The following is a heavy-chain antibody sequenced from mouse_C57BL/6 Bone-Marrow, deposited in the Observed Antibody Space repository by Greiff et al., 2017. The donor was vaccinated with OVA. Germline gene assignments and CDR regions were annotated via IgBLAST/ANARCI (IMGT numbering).Heavy chain of an antibody. CDR3: AREESLITTVVATSMGD. CDR1: GFTFSSYA. J-gene: IGHJ4*01. V-gene: IGHV5-4*01. Sequence: EVQVVESGGGLVKPGGSLKLSCAASGFTFSSYAMSWVRQTPEKRLEWVATISDGGSYTYYPDNVKGRFTISRDNAKNNLYLQMSHLKSEDTAMYYCAREESLITTVVATSMGDWGQGTSVTVSS. CDR2: ISDGGSYT. D-gene: IGHD1-1*01.